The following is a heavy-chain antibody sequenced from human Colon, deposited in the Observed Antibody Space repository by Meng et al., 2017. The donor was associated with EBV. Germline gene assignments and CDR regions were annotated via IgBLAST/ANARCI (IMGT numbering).Heavy chain of an antibody. Sequence: VRSGGGLVHPWGSLRLSCSASGFTFSTYSMNWVRQAPGKGLEWVSSISTRSDYIYYADSVKGRFTISRDNAKNSLYMQMNNLRAEDTAVYYCARDSSWLDYWGQGALVTVSS. D-gene: IGHD6-13*01. V-gene: IGHV3-21*01. CDR2: ISTRSDYI. CDR1: GFTFSTYS. J-gene: IGHJ4*02. CDR3: ARDSSWLDY.